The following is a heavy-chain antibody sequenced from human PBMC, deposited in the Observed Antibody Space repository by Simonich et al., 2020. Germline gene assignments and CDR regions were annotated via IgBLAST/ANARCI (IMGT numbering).Heavy chain of an antibody. CDR1: GYSISSGYY. CDR2: IYHSRGT. D-gene: IGHD1-20*01. V-gene: IGHV4-38-2*01. CDR3: ARVDNWNYFDY. Sequence: QVQLQESGPGLVKPSETLSLTCAVSGYSISSGYYWGWIRQPPGKGMEWIGSIYHSRGTYYNPSLKSRVTISVDTSKNQFSLKLSSVTAADTAVYYCARVDNWNYFDYWGQGTLVTVSS. J-gene: IGHJ4*02.